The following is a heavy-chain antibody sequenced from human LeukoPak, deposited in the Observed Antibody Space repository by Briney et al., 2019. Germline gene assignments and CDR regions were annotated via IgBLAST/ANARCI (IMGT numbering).Heavy chain of an antibody. CDR1: GFTVSSNY. V-gene: IGHV3-53*01. D-gene: IGHD3-10*01. Sequence: PGGSLRLSCAASGFTVSSNYMSWVRQAPGKGLEWVSVIYSGGSTYYADSVKGRFTISRDISKNTLYLQMNTLRAEDTAVYYCAREFRNYYGSGSSRGAFDIWGQGTMVTVSS. CDR2: IYSGGST. CDR3: AREFRNYYGSGSSRGAFDI. J-gene: IGHJ3*02.